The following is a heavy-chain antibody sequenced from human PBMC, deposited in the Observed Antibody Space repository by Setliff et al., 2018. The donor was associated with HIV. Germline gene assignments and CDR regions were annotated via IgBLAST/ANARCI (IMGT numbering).Heavy chain of an antibody. CDR3: LLPCTSGWHNWADP. V-gene: IGHV3-73*01. CDR2: IRSKADKYAT. J-gene: IGHJ5*02. CDR1: GFTFSGAE. Sequence: GGSLRLSCAASGFTFSGAEIHWVRQAAGKGLEWVGRIRSKADKYATDYGASAKGRFIISRDDSKKTAYLQMNTLRAEDTAMYYCLLPCTSGWHNWADPWGQGTRVTVSS. D-gene: IGHD6-19*01.